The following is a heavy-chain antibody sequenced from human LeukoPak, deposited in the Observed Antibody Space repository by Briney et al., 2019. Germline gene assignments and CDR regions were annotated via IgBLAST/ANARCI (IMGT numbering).Heavy chain of an antibody. CDR3: ARGDCSTDAFDF. CDR1: GGTFSSYA. V-gene: IGHV1-69*05. CDR2: IIPIFGTA. Sequence: SVKVSCKASGGTFSSYAISWVRQAPGQGLEWMGRIIPIFGTANYAQKFQGRVTITTDESTSTAYMELSSLRSEDTAVYYCARGDCSTDAFDFWGQGTMVTVSS. J-gene: IGHJ3*01. D-gene: IGHD2-2*01.